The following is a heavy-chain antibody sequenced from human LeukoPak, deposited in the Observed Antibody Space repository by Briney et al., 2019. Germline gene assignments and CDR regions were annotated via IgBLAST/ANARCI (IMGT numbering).Heavy chain of an antibody. CDR1: GGSISSYY. Sequence: PSETLSLTCTVSGGSISSYYWSGFRQPPGKGLGGIGYIYYSGSTNYNPSLKSRVTISVDTSKNQFSLKLSSVTAADTAVYYCARQNFGVVTLLDYWGQGTLVTVSS. J-gene: IGHJ4*02. D-gene: IGHD3-3*01. V-gene: IGHV4-59*08. CDR3: ARQNFGVVTLLDY. CDR2: IYYSGST.